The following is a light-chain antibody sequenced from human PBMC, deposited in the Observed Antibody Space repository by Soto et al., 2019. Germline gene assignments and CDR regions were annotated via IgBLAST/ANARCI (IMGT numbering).Light chain of an antibody. Sequence: EIVLTQSPATLSLSPGERATLSCRASQSVGSYLAWYQQKPGQAPRLLIYDASTRATGIPARFSGSGSGIDFTLTISSLEPEDFAVYYCQQRTNWPPLTFGGGTKVEVK. CDR2: DAS. J-gene: IGKJ4*01. CDR1: QSVGSY. CDR3: QQRTNWPPLT. V-gene: IGKV3-11*01.